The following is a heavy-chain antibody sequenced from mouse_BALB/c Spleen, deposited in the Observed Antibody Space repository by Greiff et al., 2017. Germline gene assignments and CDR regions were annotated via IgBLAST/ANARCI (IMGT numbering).Heavy chain of an antibody. Sequence: EVKLMESGAELVRSGASVKLSCTASGFNIKDYYMHWVKQRPEQGLEWIGWIDPENGDTEYAPKFQGKATMTADTSSNTAYLQLSSLTSEDTAVYYCNGGPYYYGMDYWGQGTSVTVSS. V-gene: IGHV14-4*02. J-gene: IGHJ4*01. CDR3: NGGPYYYGMDY. CDR1: GFNIKDYY. CDR2: IDPENGDT.